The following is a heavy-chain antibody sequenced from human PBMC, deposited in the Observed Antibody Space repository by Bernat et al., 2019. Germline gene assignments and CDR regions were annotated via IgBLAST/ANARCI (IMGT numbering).Heavy chain of an antibody. CDR3: AKDTYYYDSSGYSDVY. CDR1: GFTFSTYG. J-gene: IGHJ4*02. D-gene: IGHD3-22*01. V-gene: IGHV3-30*02. Sequence: QVQLVESGGGVVQPGGSLRLSCAASGFTFSTYGMYWVRQAPGKGLEWVAFIRYDGSNKYYADSVKGRFTISRDNSKNTLYLQMNSLRAEDTAVYYCAKDTYYYDSSGYSDVYWGQGTLVTVSS. CDR2: IRYDGSNK.